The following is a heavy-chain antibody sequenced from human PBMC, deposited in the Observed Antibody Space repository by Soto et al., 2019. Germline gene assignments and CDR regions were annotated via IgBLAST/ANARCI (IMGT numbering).Heavy chain of an antibody. V-gene: IGHV3-21*01. CDR1: GFTFSSYS. Sequence: GGSLRLSCAASGFTFSSYSMNWVRQAPGKGLEWVSSISSSSSYIYYADSVKGRFTISRDNAKNSLYLQMNSLRAEDTAVYYCARSGERFLDPNWFAPWGQGTLVTVYS. CDR2: ISSSSSYI. J-gene: IGHJ5*02. CDR3: ARSGERFLDPNWFAP. D-gene: IGHD3-3*01.